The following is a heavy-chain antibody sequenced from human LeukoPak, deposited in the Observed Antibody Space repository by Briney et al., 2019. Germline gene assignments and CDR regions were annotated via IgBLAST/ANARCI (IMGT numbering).Heavy chain of an antibody. J-gene: IGHJ4*02. CDR1: GGSMSCYY. D-gene: IGHD1-1*01. CDR2: IYYRGST. CDR3: AREQERREV. V-gene: IGHV4-59*01. Sequence: PSENLSLSCTVSGGSMSCYYWSSLRQPPGKGLEWIGYIYYRGSTNYNPSLKSRVTISVDTYKNQFSLKLRSVTAADTAVYDCAREQERREVWAQGTLVTVSS.